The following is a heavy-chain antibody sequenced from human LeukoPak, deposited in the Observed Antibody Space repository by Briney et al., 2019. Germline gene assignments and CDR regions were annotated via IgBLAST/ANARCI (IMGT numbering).Heavy chain of an antibody. V-gene: IGHV1-8*01. D-gene: IGHD6-13*01. CDR1: GHTFTNYD. CDR2: MNPNSGHT. Sequence: ASVTVSCKASGHTFTNYDINWVRQATGQGLEWMGWMNPNSGHTVYAQNFQGRVTMTRNTSISTAYMELGSLRSEDTAVYYCARVRGIAAAGTRGTLRYNWFDPWGQGTLVTVSS. J-gene: IGHJ5*02. CDR3: ARVRGIAAAGTRGTLRYNWFDP.